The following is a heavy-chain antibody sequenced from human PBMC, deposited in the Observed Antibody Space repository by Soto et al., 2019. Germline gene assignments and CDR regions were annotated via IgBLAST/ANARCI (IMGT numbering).Heavy chain of an antibody. Sequence: QVQLVQSGAEVKKPGASVKGSCKASGYTFTSYGISWVRQAPGQGLEWMGWINAYNGNTNYAEKLQGRGTMTTDTSKSTAYMELRSLRSDDTAVYYCERDPRDRAMDHRFWDYWGQGTLVNVSS. J-gene: IGHJ4*02. CDR1: GYTFTSYG. CDR3: ERDPRDRAMDHRFWDY. CDR2: INAYNGNT. D-gene: IGHD5-18*01. V-gene: IGHV1-18*01.